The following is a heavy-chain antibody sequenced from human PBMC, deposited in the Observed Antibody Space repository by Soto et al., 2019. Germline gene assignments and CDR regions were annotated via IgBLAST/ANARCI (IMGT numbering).Heavy chain of an antibody. CDR3: ARDLDNWNSLDY. CDR1: GYTFTSYG. J-gene: IGHJ4*02. CDR2: ISAYNGNT. V-gene: IGHV1-18*01. Sequence: ASVKVSCTASGYTFTSYGISWVRQAPGQGLEWMGWISAYNGNTNYAQKLQGRVTMTTDTSTSTAYMELRSLRSDDTAVYYCARDLDNWNSLDYWGQGTLVTVSS. D-gene: IGHD1-7*01.